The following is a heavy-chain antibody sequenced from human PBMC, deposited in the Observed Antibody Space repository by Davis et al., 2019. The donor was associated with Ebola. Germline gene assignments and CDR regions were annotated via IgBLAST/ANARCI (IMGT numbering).Heavy chain of an antibody. CDR1: GFTFSSYG. Sequence: PGGSLRLSCAASGFTFSSYGMHWVRQAPGKGLEWVAVISYDGSNKYYADSVKGRFTISRDNSKNTLYLQMNSLRAEDTAVYYCARGRWGSDYWGQGTLVTVSS. D-gene: IGHD2-21*01. CDR2: ISYDGSNK. J-gene: IGHJ4*02. CDR3: ARGRWGSDY. V-gene: IGHV3-30*03.